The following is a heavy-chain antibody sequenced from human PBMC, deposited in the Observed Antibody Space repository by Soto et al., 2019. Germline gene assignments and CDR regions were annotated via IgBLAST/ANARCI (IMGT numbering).Heavy chain of an antibody. V-gene: IGHV4-30-4*01. J-gene: IGHJ4*02. CDR2: IYDSGNT. D-gene: IGHD2-21*01. CDR1: GGSISDGAYY. CDR3: ASGLSGDKVDQ. Sequence: QVQLQESGPGLVKPSQTLSLTCTVSGGSISDGAYYWSWIRQPPGKGLEWIGHIYDSGNTYNNPSLKSRLTISVDTSKNHFSRNRNAVTAADTAVYYCASGLSGDKVDQWGQGTLVTVSS.